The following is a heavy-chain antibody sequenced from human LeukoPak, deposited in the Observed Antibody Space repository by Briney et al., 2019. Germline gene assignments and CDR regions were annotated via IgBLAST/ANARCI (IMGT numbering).Heavy chain of an antibody. V-gene: IGHV3-48*04. CDR2: ISTSGSSI. Sequence: SGGSLRLSCAASGFTFSSFSMNWVRQAPGKGLEWVSYISTSGSSIYYADSVKGRFTISRDNARNSLYLQMNSLRAEDTAVYYCATSQGSWPDYFDYWGQGTLVTVSS. D-gene: IGHD6-13*01. CDR3: ATSQGSWPDYFDY. CDR1: GFTFSSFS. J-gene: IGHJ4*02.